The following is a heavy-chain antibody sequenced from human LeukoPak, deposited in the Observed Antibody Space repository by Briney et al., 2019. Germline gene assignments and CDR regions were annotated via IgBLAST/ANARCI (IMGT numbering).Heavy chain of an antibody. D-gene: IGHD3/OR15-3a*01. V-gene: IGHV4-39*01. J-gene: IGHJ3*02. Sequence: PSETLSLTCTVSGGSISSSTNYWGWIRQPPGKWLECIGSIFYTGLTYYNPSLKSRVTISIDTSRNQFSLKLTSVTAADTGVFYCARRGLATDDAFDIWGQGTVVTVSS. CDR2: IFYTGLT. CDR1: GGSISSSTNY. CDR3: ARRGLATDDAFDI.